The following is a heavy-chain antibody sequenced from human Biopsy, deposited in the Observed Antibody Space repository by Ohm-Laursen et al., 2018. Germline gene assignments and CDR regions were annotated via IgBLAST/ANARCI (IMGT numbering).Heavy chain of an antibody. CDR3: ARAPPLIRGVVESWFDP. D-gene: IGHD3-10*01. CDR1: GGYISHYY. J-gene: IGHJ5*02. CDR2: IYITGET. V-gene: IGHV4-4*07. Sequence: TLSLTCIVSGGYISHYYWTWIRQPAGQGLEWIGRIYITGETDYNPSLKSRVTMSVDSSKKQFSLKLKSVTAADTAMYYCARAPPLIRGVVESWFDPWGQGILVTVSS.